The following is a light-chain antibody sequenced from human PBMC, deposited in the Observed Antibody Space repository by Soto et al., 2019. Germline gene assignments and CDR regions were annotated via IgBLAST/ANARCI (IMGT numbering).Light chain of an antibody. V-gene: IGKV1-39*01. Sequence: DIQMTQSPSSLSASVGDRVTITCRASPSISSYLNWYQQKPGKAPKLLIYAASSLQSGVPSRLSGSGSGTDFTLTISSLQPEYFATYYWQQSYSTSYTFGKGTKLEIK. CDR3: QQSYSTSYT. CDR2: AAS. CDR1: PSISSY. J-gene: IGKJ2*01.